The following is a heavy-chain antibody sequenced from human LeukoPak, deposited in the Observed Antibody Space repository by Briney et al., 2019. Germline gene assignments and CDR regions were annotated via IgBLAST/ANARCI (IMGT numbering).Heavy chain of an antibody. CDR1: GGSTSSSSYY. V-gene: IGHV4-39*01. D-gene: IGHD2-2*01. CDR2: IYYSGST. CDR3: ARQLGYCSSTSCYADKVDY. Sequence: SETLSLTCTVSGGSTSSSSYYWGWIRQPPGKGLEWIGSIYYSGSTYYNPSLRSRVTISVDTSKNQFSLKLSSVTAADTAVYYCARQLGYCSSTSCYADKVDYWGQGTLVTVSS. J-gene: IGHJ4*02.